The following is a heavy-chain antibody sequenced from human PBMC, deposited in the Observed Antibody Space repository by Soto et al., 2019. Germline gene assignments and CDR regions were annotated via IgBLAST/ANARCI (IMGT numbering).Heavy chain of an antibody. CDR3: ASEDSGSYLYYFDY. CDR2: ISSSGSTI. J-gene: IGHJ4*02. D-gene: IGHD3-10*01. CDR1: GFTFSDYY. Sequence: GGSPRLSCAASGFTFSDYYMSWIRQAPGKGLEWVSYISSSGSTIYYADSVKGRFTISRDNAKNSLYLQMNSLRAEDTAVYYCASEDSGSYLYYFDYWGQGTLVTVSS. V-gene: IGHV3-11*01.